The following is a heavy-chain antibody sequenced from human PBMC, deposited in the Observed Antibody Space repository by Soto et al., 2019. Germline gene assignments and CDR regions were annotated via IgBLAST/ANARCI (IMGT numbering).Heavy chain of an antibody. D-gene: IGHD7-27*01. CDR2: INPNSGCT. J-gene: IGHJ6*02. V-gene: IGHV1-2*04. CDR3: ARGNWGYYYYGMDV. Sequence: GASVKVSCKASGFTFTGYYMHWVRQAPGQGLEWMGWINPNSGCTNYAQKFQGWVTMTRDTSISTAYMELSRLRSDDTAVYYCARGNWGYYYYGMDVWGQGTTVTVSS. CDR1: GFTFTGYY.